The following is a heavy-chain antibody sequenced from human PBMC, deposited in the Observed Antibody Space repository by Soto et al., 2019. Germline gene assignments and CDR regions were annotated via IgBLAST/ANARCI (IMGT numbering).Heavy chain of an antibody. J-gene: IGHJ6*03. CDR3: ARATTVTLYYYYYMDV. CDR2: ISSSSSTI. D-gene: IGHD4-17*01. CDR1: GFTFSSYS. V-gene: IGHV3-48*01. Sequence: GGSLRLTCAASGFTFSSYSMNWVRQAPGKGLEWVSYISSSSSTIYYADSVKGRFTISRDNAKNSLYLQMNSLRAEDTAVYYCARATTVTLYYYYYMDVWGKGTTVTVSS.